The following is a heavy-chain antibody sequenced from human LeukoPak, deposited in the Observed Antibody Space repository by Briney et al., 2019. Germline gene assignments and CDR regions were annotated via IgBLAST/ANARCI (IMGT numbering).Heavy chain of an antibody. CDR3: ARGRGVMARKPQRLAPNYYYYYGMDV. Sequence: SETLSLTCAVYGGSFSGYYWSWIRQPPGKGLEWIGEINHSGSTNYNPSLKSRVTISVDTSKNQFSLKLSSVTAADTAVYYCARGRGVMARKPQRLAPNYYYYYGMDVWGQGTTVTVSS. D-gene: IGHD3-10*01. CDR1: GGSFSGYY. CDR2: INHSGST. V-gene: IGHV4-34*01. J-gene: IGHJ6*02.